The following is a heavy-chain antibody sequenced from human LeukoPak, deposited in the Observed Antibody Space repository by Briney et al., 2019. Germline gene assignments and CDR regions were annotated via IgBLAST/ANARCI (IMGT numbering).Heavy chain of an antibody. CDR3: ARRHSRTSLDI. CDR1: GYSISSGNW. J-gene: IGHJ3*02. Sequence: SETLSLTCAVSGYSISSGNWWGWIRQPPGKGLEWIGYIYYSGSTYYNPSLKSRVTMSVDTSKNQFSLKLSSVTAVDTAVYYCARRHSRTSLDIWGQGTMVTVSS. V-gene: IGHV4-28*01. D-gene: IGHD4-4*01. CDR2: IYYSGST.